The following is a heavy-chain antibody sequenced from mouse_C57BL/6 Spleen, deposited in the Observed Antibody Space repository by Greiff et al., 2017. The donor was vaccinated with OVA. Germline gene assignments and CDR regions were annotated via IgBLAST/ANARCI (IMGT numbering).Heavy chain of an antibody. Sequence: QVQLQQPGAELVKPGASVKMSCKASGYTFTSYWITWVKQRPGQGLEWIGDIYPGSGSTNYNEKFMSKATLTVDTSSSTAYMQLSSLTSEDSAVYYCARRGGYYGSSYGYFDYWGQGTTLTVSS. V-gene: IGHV1-55*01. D-gene: IGHD1-1*01. CDR2: IYPGSGST. CDR3: ARRGGYYGSSYGYFDY. CDR1: GYTFTSYW. J-gene: IGHJ2*01.